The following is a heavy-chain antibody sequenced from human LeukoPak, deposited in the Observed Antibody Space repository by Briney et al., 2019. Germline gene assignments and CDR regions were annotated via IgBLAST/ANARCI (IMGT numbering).Heavy chain of an antibody. Sequence: GGSLRLSCAASGFTFYEYGMSWGRHAPGEGVEWGSGINWNGGSTVCAESVKGRVTISRDKAKKSLYLQMNSLETEDMGLYYCARRSNWDHHFDFWGQGTLVTVSS. CDR3: ARRSNWDHHFDF. CDR2: INWNGGST. V-gene: IGHV3-20*04. CDR1: GFTFYEYG. J-gene: IGHJ4*02. D-gene: IGHD4-11*01.